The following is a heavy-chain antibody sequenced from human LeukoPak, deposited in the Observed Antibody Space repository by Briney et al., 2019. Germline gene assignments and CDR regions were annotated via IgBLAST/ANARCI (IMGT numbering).Heavy chain of an antibody. Sequence: ASVKVSCKASGYTFTSYGISWVRQAPGQGLEWMGWISAYNGNTNYAQKLQGRVTMTTDTSTSTAYMELRSLRPDDTAVYYCAREVEATVTGFYYYYYMDVWGKGTTVTVSS. D-gene: IGHD4-17*01. V-gene: IGHV1-18*01. CDR3: AREVEATVTGFYYYYYMDV. J-gene: IGHJ6*03. CDR2: ISAYNGNT. CDR1: GYTFTSYG.